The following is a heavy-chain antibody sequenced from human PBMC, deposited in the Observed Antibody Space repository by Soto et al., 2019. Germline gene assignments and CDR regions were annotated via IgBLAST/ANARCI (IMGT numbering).Heavy chain of an antibody. CDR3: AGDCSGYSSSYYYYYYMDV. D-gene: IGHD6-6*01. J-gene: IGHJ6*03. V-gene: IGHV1-69*08. CDR1: GGTFSSYT. Sequence: QVQLVQSGAEVKKPGSSVKVSCKASGGTFSSYTISWVRQAPGQGLEWMGRIIPILGIANYAQKFQGRVTITADKSTSTAYMEVSSLRSEDTAVYYCAGDCSGYSSSYYYYYYMDVWGKGTTVTVSS. CDR2: IIPILGIA.